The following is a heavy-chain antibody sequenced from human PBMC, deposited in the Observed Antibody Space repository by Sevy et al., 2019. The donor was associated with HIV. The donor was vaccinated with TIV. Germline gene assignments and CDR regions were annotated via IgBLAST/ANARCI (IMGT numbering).Heavy chain of an antibody. J-gene: IGHJ2*01. CDR2: ISDLGTTI. D-gene: IGHD3-10*01. V-gene: IGHV3-11*01. Sequence: GGSLRLSCAASGFTFSDYYMSWIRQAPGRGLEWVSYISDLGTTIYYADSVKGRYTISRDNAKKSLYLQMNSLRAEDTAVYYCAREGSLRYFDVWGRGTLVTVSS. CDR3: AREGSLRYFDV. CDR1: GFTFSDYY.